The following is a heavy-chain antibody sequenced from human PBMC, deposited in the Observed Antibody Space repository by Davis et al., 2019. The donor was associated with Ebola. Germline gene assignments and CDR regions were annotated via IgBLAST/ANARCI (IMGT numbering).Heavy chain of an antibody. V-gene: IGHV3-33*01. J-gene: IGHJ6*02. CDR1: DFITDAFG. CDR2: IWYDENNS. D-gene: IGHD4-17*01. CDR3: ARDSDYGYSHGMDV. Sequence: SLNISCVSSDFITDAFGMNWLRQAPGKGLAWVATIWYDENNSYSADSVKGRFTISRADSKNTLYLRMDNLGAEDTAVYYCARDSDYGYSHGMDVWGQGTTVTVSS.